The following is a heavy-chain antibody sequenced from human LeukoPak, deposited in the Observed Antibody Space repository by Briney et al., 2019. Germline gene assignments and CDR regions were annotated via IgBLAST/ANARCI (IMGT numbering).Heavy chain of an antibody. Sequence: SETLSLTCAVYGGSFSGYYRSWIRQPPGKGLEWIGEINHSGSTNYNPSLKSRVTISVDTSKNQFSLKLSSVTAADTAVYYCASRGGSSDYWGQGTLVTVSS. CDR1: GGSFSGYY. D-gene: IGHD3-16*01. V-gene: IGHV4-34*01. J-gene: IGHJ4*02. CDR2: INHSGST. CDR3: ASRGGSSDY.